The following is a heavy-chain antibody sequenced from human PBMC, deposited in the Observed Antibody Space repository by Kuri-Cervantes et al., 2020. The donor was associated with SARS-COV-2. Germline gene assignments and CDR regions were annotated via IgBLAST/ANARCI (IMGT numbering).Heavy chain of an antibody. V-gene: IGHV3-9*01. Sequence: SLKISCAASGFTFDDYAMHWVRQAPGKGLEWVSGISWNSGSIGYADSVKGRFTISRDNSKNTLYLQMNSLRAEDTAVYYCAKDEDDSSGSLDYWGQGTLVTVSS. J-gene: IGHJ4*02. CDR1: GFTFDDYA. CDR3: AKDEDDSSGSLDY. CDR2: ISWNSGSI. D-gene: IGHD3-22*01.